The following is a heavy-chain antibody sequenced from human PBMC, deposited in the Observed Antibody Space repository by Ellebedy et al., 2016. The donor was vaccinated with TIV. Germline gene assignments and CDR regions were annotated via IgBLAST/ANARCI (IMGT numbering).Heavy chain of an antibody. CDR3: ARGELNSSRYFDL. CDR2: IIPILGIA. Sequence: SVKVSCXASGCTFSSYAISWVRQAPGQGLEWMGRIIPILGIANYAQKFQGRVTITADKSTSTAYMELSSLRSEDTAVYYCARGELNSSRYFDLWGRGTLVTVSS. D-gene: IGHD5-18*01. V-gene: IGHV1-69*04. CDR1: GCTFSSYA. J-gene: IGHJ2*01.